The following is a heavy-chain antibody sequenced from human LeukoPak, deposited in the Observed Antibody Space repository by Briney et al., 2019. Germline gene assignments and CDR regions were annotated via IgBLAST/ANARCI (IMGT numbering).Heavy chain of an antibody. V-gene: IGHV3-21*01. D-gene: IGHD5-18*01. J-gene: IGHJ4*02. Sequence: GGSLRLXCAASGFTYSSYSMKWVRQAPGKGLEWVSSISSSSSYIYYADSVKGRFTISRDNAKNSLYLQMNSLRAEDTAVYYCAAYRRIQLWLPNNFDYWGQGTLVTVSS. CDR1: GFTYSSYS. CDR3: AAYRRIQLWLPNNFDY. CDR2: ISSSSSYI.